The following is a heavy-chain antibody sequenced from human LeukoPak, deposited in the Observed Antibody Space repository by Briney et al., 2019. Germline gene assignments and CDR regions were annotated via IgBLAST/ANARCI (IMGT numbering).Heavy chain of an antibody. CDR3: ARDRADDGDGIDY. D-gene: IGHD4-17*01. V-gene: IGHV3-33*01. Sequence: QPGRSLRLSCSASGFTFSSYGIHWVRQAPGKGLEWVAGIWYDGSNKYFADSVKGRVTISRDNSKNRLNLQMNSLRVEDTAVYYCARDRADDGDGIDYWGQGTLVTVSS. J-gene: IGHJ4*02. CDR2: IWYDGSNK. CDR1: GFTFSSYG.